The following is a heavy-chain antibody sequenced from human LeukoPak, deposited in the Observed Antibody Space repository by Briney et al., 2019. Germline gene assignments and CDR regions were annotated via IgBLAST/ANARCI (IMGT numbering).Heavy chain of an antibody. J-gene: IGHJ2*01. CDR1: GGSISSSSYY. D-gene: IGHD3-3*01. Sequence: PSETLSLTCTVSGGSISSSSYYWGWIRQPPGKGLEWIGSIYYSGSTYYNPSLKSRVTISLDTSKNQFSLKLSSVTAADTAVYYCARDPSGFDLWGRGTLVTVSS. CDR3: ARDPSGFDL. CDR2: IYYSGST. V-gene: IGHV4-39*07.